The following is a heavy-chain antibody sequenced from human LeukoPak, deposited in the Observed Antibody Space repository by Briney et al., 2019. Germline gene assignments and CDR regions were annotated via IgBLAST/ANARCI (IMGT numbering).Heavy chain of an antibody. CDR3: AREIAVAGAPFDY. Sequence: GGSLRLSCAASGFTVSSNYMNWVRQAPGKGLEWVSYISSGSTIYDADSVKGRFTISRDNAKNSLYLQMNSLRAEDTAVYYCAREIAVAGAPFDYWGQGTLVTVSS. V-gene: IGHV3-69-1*02. D-gene: IGHD6-19*01. CDR1: GFTVSSNY. CDR2: ISSGSTI. J-gene: IGHJ4*02.